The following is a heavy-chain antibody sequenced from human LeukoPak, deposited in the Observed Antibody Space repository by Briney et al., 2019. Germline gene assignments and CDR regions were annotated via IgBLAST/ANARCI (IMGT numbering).Heavy chain of an antibody. D-gene: IGHD3-22*01. CDR3: AKAFDSGGSYDGDHTHN. CDR2: LIYSRAT. CDR1: GFTFSSYA. V-gene: IGHV3-23*01. J-gene: IGHJ4*02. Sequence: GGCLRLSCAASGFTFSSYAMSWVRQAPGKGLEWISTLIYSRATHYADSVKGRFTISRDNAKDTVYLQMNSLRPEDTAIYFCAKAFDSGGSYDGDHTHNWGQGTLVTVSS.